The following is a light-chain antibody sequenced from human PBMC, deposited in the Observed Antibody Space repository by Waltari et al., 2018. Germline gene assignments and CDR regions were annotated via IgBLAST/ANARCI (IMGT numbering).Light chain of an antibody. V-gene: IGKV3-15*01. J-gene: IGKJ1*01. CDR1: HSIRSN. CDR2: GAS. CDR3: QQYDNWLGT. Sequence: EIVMTQSPATLSVFRGERATLPCRASHSIRSNLAWYQHKPGQAPRLLIYGASTRATGIPARFSGSGSGTEFTLTISSLQSEDFAVYFCQQYDNWLGTFGQGTKVEIK.